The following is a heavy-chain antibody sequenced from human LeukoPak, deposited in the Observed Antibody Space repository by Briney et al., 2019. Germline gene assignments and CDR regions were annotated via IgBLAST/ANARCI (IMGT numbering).Heavy chain of an antibody. Sequence: GSLRLSCAASGFTITDYWMTWVRQAPGRGLEWVANIKPDGVETSYVDSVKGRFTIPRDNANNSVFLQMNSLRVEDTATYYCVRDGGTDWYDPWGQGTLVSVSS. J-gene: IGHJ5*02. CDR2: IKPDGVET. V-gene: IGHV3-7*03. D-gene: IGHD3-16*01. CDR1: GFTITDYW. CDR3: VRDGGTDWYDP.